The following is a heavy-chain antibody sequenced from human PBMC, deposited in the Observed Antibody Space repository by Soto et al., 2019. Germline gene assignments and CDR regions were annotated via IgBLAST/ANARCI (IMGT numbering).Heavy chain of an antibody. D-gene: IGHD5-12*01. V-gene: IGHV1-18*04. Sequence: ASVKVSCKTSGYTFSSHGISWVRQAPGQGLEWMGWINPSSGNTHFAPKVQGRVSLTTDTSTSTAYMELRSLTSDDTAMYYCVREMDSGYAHDFDYWGQGTLVTVSS. CDR1: GYTFSSHG. J-gene: IGHJ4*02. CDR3: VREMDSGYAHDFDY. CDR2: INPSSGNT.